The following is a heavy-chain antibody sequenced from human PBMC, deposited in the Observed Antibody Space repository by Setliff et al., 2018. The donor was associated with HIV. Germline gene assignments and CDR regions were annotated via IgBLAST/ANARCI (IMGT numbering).Heavy chain of an antibody. CDR2: INYHGSDI. CDR3: LRAAESE. D-gene: IGHD3-10*01. J-gene: IGHJ4*02. CDR1: GFTFSNHW. V-gene: IGHV3-74*01. Sequence: GGSLRLSCVGSGFTFSNHWMQWVRQAPGKGLVWVSRINYHGSDISYADFVKGRFTISRDNAKSTLYLQMNSLRVEDTAVYYCLRAAESEWGQGTLVTVSS.